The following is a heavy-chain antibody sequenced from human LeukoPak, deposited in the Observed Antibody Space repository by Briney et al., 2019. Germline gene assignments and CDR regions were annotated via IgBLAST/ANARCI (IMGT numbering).Heavy chain of an antibody. V-gene: IGHV4-59*01. D-gene: IGHD1-26*01. CDR2: IYYSGGT. CDR3: ARDPSGSFFNWFDP. CDR1: GGSISTYY. J-gene: IGHJ5*02. Sequence: SETLSLTCTVSGGSISTYYWSWIRQPPGKGLEWIGYIYYSGGTNYNPSLKSRVTISVDTSKDQFSLKLRSVTAADTAVYYCARDPSGSFFNWFDPWGQGTLVTVSS.